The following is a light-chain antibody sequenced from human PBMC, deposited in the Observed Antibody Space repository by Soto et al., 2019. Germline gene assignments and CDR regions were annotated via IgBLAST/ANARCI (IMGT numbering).Light chain of an antibody. Sequence: EIVLTQSPGTLSLSPGERATLSCRASQSVSSSYVDWYQQKPGQAPRLLIYEASIRAIVIPDRFSGSGSGTDVNLTISRLGREDFALYHCQQYGSSAPTFGQGSKVEIK. V-gene: IGKV3-20*01. CDR3: QQYGSSAPT. J-gene: IGKJ1*01. CDR1: QSVSSSY. CDR2: EAS.